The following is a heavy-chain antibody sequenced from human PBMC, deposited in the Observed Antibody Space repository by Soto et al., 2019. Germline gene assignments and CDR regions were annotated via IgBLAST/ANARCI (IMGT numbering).Heavy chain of an antibody. CDR1: GASISNYY. J-gene: IGHJ6*02. V-gene: IGHV4-59*08. CDR3: ARQKGPYSSGMDV. Sequence: QVPLQESVPGLVKPSETLSLTCTVSGASISNYYWSWIRQPPGKGLEWIAYIYHSVITNYNPSLKSRVAISVDTSKHQCSLKPNFVTAADTAVYCCARQKGPYSSGMDVWGQGFTVTVSS. CDR2: IYHSVIT.